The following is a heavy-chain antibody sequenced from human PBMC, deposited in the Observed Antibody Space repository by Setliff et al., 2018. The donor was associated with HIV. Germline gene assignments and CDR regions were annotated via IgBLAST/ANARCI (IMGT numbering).Heavy chain of an antibody. CDR2: IYTSGST. D-gene: IGHD3-3*01. J-gene: IGHJ4*02. CDR3: VRGGGEHYDFLSGHYTPWGDF. V-gene: IGHV4-4*09. CDR1: GDSISTYC. Sequence: SETLSLTCTVSGDSISTYCWIWIRQPPGKGLEWIGNIYTSGSTNYNPSLKSRVTISVDTSKNQFSLKLSSVTAADTATYYCVRGGGEHYDFLSGHYTPWGDFWGQGTLVTVSS.